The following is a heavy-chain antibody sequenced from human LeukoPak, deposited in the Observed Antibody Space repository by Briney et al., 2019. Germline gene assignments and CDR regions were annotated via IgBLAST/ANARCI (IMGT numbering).Heavy chain of an antibody. CDR3: APFMSPLFCSSTSCYNDLDY. CDR2: ISGSGGST. CDR1: GFTFSSYA. Sequence: PGGSLRLSCAASGFTFSSYAMSWVRQAPGKGLEWVSAISGSGGSTYYADSVKGRFTISRDNSKNTLYLQMNSLRAEDTAVYYCAPFMSPLFCSSTSCYNDLDYWGQGTLVTVSS. J-gene: IGHJ4*02. V-gene: IGHV3-23*01. D-gene: IGHD2-2*02.